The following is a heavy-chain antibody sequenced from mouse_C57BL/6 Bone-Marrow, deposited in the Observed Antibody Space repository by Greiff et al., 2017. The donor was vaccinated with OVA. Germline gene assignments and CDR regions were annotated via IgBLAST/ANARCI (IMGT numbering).Heavy chain of an antibody. Sequence: EVKLVESGGGLVQPGGSMKLSCVASGFTFSNYWMNWVRQSPEKGLEWVAQIRLKSDNYATHYAESVKGRFTISRDDSKSSVYLQMNNLRAEDTGIYYCTGGEIYYGCDGYYYAMDYWGQGTSVTVSS. J-gene: IGHJ4*01. CDR1: GFTFSNYW. D-gene: IGHD2-2*01. CDR2: IRLKSDNYAT. CDR3: TGGEIYYGCDGYYYAMDY. V-gene: IGHV6-3*01.